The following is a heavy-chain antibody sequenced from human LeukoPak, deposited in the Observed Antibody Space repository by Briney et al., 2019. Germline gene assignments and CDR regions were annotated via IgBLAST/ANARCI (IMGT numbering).Heavy chain of an antibody. V-gene: IGHV3-9*01. Sequence: PGGSLRPSCAASGFTFDDYAMHWVRQAPGKGLEWVSGISWNSGSIGYADSVKGRFTISRDNAKNSLYLQMNSLRAEDTALYYCAKDLRGHIVVVTATSGVAFDYWGQGTLVTVSS. D-gene: IGHD2-21*02. CDR3: AKDLRGHIVVVTATSGVAFDY. CDR2: ISWNSGSI. J-gene: IGHJ4*02. CDR1: GFTFDDYA.